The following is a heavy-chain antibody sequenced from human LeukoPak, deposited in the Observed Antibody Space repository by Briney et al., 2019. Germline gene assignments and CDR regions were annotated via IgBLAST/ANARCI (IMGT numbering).Heavy chain of an antibody. J-gene: IGHJ4*02. D-gene: IGHD5-24*01. CDR2: IYPRDGST. V-gene: IGHV1-46*01. CDR3: ARARSLEMATIHYYFDY. Sequence: ASVKVSCKASGYTFTSNYIHWVRQAPGQGLEWMGMIYPRDGSTSYAQKFQGRVTVTRDTSTSTVHMELSGLRSEDTAVYYCARARSLEMATIHYYFDYWGQGTLVTVSS. CDR1: GYTFTSNY.